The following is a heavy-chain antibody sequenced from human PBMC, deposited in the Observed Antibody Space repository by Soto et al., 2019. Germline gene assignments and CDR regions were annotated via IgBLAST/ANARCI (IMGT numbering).Heavy chain of an antibody. J-gene: IGHJ6*02. D-gene: IGHD6-13*01. CDR1: GGSMSGYY. CDR3: AGNIAAAGRRYYGMDV. Sequence: QVQLQESGPGLVKPSETLSLTCTVSGGSMSGYYWSWIRQSAAKGLEWIGRVYTSETTYYNPSPKSRVTMSLDTSKNQFSLNLYSLTAADTAVYYCAGNIAAAGRRYYGMDVWGQGTTVTVSS. V-gene: IGHV4-4*07. CDR2: VYTSETT.